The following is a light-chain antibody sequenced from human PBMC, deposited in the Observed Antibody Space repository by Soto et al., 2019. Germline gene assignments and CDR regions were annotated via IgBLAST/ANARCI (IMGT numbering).Light chain of an antibody. CDR1: QTVSSSF. Sequence: EIVLTQSPGTLSLSPGERATLSCRASQTVSSSFLGWYQQKPGQAPRLLIYGASSRATGIPDRFSGSGSGTDFTLTISRLEPEDFAVYYCQQYNIWPSTFGQGTKLEIK. J-gene: IGKJ2*01. V-gene: IGKV3-20*01. CDR2: GAS. CDR3: QQYNIWPST.